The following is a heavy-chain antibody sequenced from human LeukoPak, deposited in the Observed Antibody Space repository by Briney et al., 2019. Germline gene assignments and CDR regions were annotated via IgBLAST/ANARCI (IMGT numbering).Heavy chain of an antibody. Sequence: GGSLRLSCAASGFTVSSNYMSWVRQAPGKGLEWVSVIYSGGSTYYADSVKGRFTISRDNSKNTLYLQMNSLRAEDTAVYYCAKDGTYYDILTGYYTRLDYWGQGTLVTVSS. CDR3: AKDGTYYDILTGYYTRLDY. J-gene: IGHJ4*02. D-gene: IGHD3-9*01. CDR1: GFTVSSNY. CDR2: IYSGGST. V-gene: IGHV3-53*01.